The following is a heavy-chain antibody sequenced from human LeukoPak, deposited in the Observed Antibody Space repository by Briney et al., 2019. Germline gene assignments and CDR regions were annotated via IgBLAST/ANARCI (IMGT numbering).Heavy chain of an antibody. V-gene: IGHV4-39*07. CDR1: GGSISSSSYY. CDR3: AREIPYYGSGSYFVLRQFDY. D-gene: IGHD3-10*01. Sequence: SETLSLTCSASGGSISSSSYYWGWIRQPPGKGLEWIGSIYYSGSTYYNPSLKSRVTISVDTSKNQFSLKLSSVTAADTAVYYCAREIPYYGSGSYFVLRQFDYWGQGTLVTVSS. J-gene: IGHJ4*02. CDR2: IYYSGST.